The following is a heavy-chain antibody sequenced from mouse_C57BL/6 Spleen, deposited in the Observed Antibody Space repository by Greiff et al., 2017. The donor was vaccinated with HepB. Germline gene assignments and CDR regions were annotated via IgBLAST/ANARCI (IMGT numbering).Heavy chain of an antibody. V-gene: IGHV1-42*01. CDR2: INPSTGGT. D-gene: IGHD1-1*01. Sequence: EVKLVESGPELVKPGASVKISCKASGYSFTGYYMNWVKQSPEKSLEWIGEINPSTGGTTYNQKFKAKATLTVDKSSSTAYMQLKSLTSEDSTVYYCARDYGRTFDYWGQGTTLTVSS. CDR3: ARDYGRTFDY. J-gene: IGHJ2*01. CDR1: GYSFTGYY.